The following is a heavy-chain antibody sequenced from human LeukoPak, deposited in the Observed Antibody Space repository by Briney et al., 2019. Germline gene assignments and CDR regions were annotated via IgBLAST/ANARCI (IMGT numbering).Heavy chain of an antibody. D-gene: IGHD4-17*01. Sequence: SETLSLTCTVSGGSISSYYWSWIRQPAGKGLEWIGRIYTSGSTNYHPSLKSRVTMSVDTSKNQFSLKLSSVTAADTAVYYCARERDYGDYAQNWFDPWGQGTLVTVSS. J-gene: IGHJ5*02. V-gene: IGHV4-4*07. CDR3: ARERDYGDYAQNWFDP. CDR2: IYTSGST. CDR1: GGSISSYY.